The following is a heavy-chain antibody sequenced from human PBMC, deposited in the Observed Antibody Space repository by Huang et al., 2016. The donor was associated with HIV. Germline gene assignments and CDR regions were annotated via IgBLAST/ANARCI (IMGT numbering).Heavy chain of an antibody. V-gene: IGHV4-39*01. CDR2: IYYSGNT. J-gene: IGHJ6*02. CDR1: GGSISSSSYY. D-gene: IGHD6-19*01. Sequence: LQLQESGPGLVKSSETLSLICTVSGGSISSSSYYWGWIRQPPGKGPEWIGRIYYSGNTYYNPPPKSRVTISVDTSKNQFSLKVNSVTAADTAVYYCARHGRVAGHYYNNMDVWGRGTTVTVSS. CDR3: ARHGRVAGHYYNNMDV.